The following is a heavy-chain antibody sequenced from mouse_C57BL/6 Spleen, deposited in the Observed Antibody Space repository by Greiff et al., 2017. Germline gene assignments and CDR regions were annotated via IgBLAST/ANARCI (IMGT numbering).Heavy chain of an antibody. Sequence: EVKLVESGGGLVKPGGSLKLSCAASGFTFSSYAMSWVRQTPEKRLEWVATISDGGSYTYYPDNVKGRFTISRDNAKNNLYLQMSHLKSEDTAMYYCAREGLGGSFDYWGQGTTLTVSS. CDR2: ISDGGSYT. CDR3: AREGLGGSFDY. V-gene: IGHV5-4*01. CDR1: GFTFSSYA. J-gene: IGHJ2*01.